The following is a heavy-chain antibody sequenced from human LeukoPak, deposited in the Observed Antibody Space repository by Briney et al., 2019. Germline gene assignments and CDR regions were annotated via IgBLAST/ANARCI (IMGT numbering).Heavy chain of an antibody. CDR1: GGSIISYY. CDR2: IYYSGST. D-gene: IGHD4-17*01. Sequence: SETLSLTCTVSGGSIISYYWSWIRQPPGKGLEWIGYIYYSGSTNYNPSLKSRVTISVDTSKNQFSLKLSSVTAADTAVYYCASGNYGDYVPGWDYWGQGTLVTISS. V-gene: IGHV4-59*08. J-gene: IGHJ4*02. CDR3: ASGNYGDYVPGWDY.